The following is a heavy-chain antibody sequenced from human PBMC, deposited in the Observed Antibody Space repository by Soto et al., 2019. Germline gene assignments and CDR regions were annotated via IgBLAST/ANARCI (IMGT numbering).Heavy chain of an antibody. CDR1: GFTFDDYA. D-gene: IGHD3-10*01. CDR3: AKDGPFYYYGSGSYYRARHTPNYFDY. CDR2: ISWNSGSI. J-gene: IGHJ4*02. V-gene: IGHV3-9*01. Sequence: SLRLSCAASGFTFDDYAMHWVRQAPGKGLEWVSGISWNSGSIGYADSVKGRFTISRDNAKNSLYLQMNSLRAEDTALYYCAKDGPFYYYGSGSYYRARHTPNYFDYRGQGTLVTVSS.